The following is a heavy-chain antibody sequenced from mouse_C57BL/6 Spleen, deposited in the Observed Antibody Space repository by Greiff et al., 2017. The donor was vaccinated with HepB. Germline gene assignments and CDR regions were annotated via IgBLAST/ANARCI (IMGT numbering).Heavy chain of an antibody. Sequence: QVQLKQSGAELVRPGASVTLSCKASGYTFTDYEMHWVKQTPVHGLEWIGAIDPETGGTAYNQKFKGKAILTADKSSSTAYMELRSLTSEDSAVYYCTRPSSYDAMDYWGQGTSVTVSS. CDR2: IDPETGGT. D-gene: IGHD1-1*01. CDR3: TRPSSYDAMDY. CDR1: GYTFTDYE. V-gene: IGHV1-15*01. J-gene: IGHJ4*01.